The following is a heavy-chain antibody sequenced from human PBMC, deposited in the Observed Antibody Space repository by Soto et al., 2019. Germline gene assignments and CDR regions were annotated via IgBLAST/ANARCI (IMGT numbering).Heavy chain of an antibody. J-gene: IGHJ1*01. Sequence: GGSLRLSCAASGFTFSSYGMHWVRQAPGKGLEWVAVIWYDGSWALYADSMEGRLTISRDNAKNSVYLQMNSLRAEDTAVYYSATPSGSSGWYGVEYFQNWGQGTLVTVSS. CDR3: ATPSGSSGWYGVEYFQN. V-gene: IGHV3-33*03. CDR2: IWYDGSWA. D-gene: IGHD6-19*01. CDR1: GFTFSSYG.